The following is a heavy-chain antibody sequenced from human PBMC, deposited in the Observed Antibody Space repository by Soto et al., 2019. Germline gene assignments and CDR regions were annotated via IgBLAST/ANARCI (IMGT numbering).Heavy chain of an antibody. V-gene: IGHV3-15*01. CDR1: GFTFSNAW. CDR3: TTGSNLYHSRGYEFGEYFKH. J-gene: IGHJ1*01. Sequence: GGSLRLSCAASGFTFSNAWMSWVRQAPGKGLEWVVRIKSKTDGGTTDYAAPVKGRFTISRDDSKNTLYMQMNSLKTEDEDVYYRTTGSNLYHSRGYEFGEYFKHWGQGTLVTVSS. D-gene: IGHD3-22*01. CDR2: IKSKTDGGTT.